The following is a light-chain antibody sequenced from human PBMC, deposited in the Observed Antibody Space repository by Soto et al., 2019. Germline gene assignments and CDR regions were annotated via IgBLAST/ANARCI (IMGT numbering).Light chain of an antibody. J-gene: IGKJ3*01. V-gene: IGKV3-15*01. CDR3: QQYNNWPPIT. CDR2: AAS. CDR1: QSVSSN. Sequence: EILMTHSPAPLSVSPGERATLSCRASQSVSSNLAGYQQQPRQAPRLLIYAASTRATGIPARFSGSGSGTEFTLTISSLQSEDFAVYYCQQYNNWPPITFGPGTKVDIK.